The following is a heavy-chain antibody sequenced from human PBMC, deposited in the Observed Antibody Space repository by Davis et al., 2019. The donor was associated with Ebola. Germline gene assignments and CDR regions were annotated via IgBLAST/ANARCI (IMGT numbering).Heavy chain of an antibody. J-gene: IGHJ5*02. CDR1: GYTFTNYG. CDR2: INPHNGNT. V-gene: IGHV1-18*04. D-gene: IGHD1-26*01. CDR3: ARAIVVPNWFDP. Sequence: AASVKVSCKASGYTFTNYGITWVRQAPGQGLEWMGWINPHNGNTNYAQNVQGRVTMTTDTSTSTAYMELRSLRSDDTAVYYCARAIVVPNWFDPWGQGTLVTVSS.